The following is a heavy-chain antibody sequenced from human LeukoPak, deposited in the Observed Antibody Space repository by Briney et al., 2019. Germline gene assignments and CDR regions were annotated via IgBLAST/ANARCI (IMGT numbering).Heavy chain of an antibody. CDR1: GGSISSYF. Sequence: SETLSLTCTVSGGSISSYFWSWIRQPPGKGLEWIGYIYYNGNTNYNPSLKSRVTISVDTSKNQFSLKLSSVTAADTAVYYCARGTVTQYYYYYGMDVWGQGTTVTVSS. V-gene: IGHV4-59*01. CDR2: IYYNGNT. CDR3: ARGTVTQYYYYYGMDV. J-gene: IGHJ6*02. D-gene: IGHD4-17*01.